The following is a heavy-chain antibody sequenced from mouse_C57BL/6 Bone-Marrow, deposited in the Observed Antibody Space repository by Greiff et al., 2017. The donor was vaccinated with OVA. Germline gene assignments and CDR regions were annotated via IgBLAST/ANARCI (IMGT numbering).Heavy chain of an antibody. CDR2: IRSKSNNYAT. Sequence: EVQLVESGGGLVQPKGSLKLSCAASGFSFNTYAMNWVRQAPGKGLEWVARIRSKSNNYATYYADSVKDRFTISRDDSESMLYLQMNNLKTEDTAMYYCVGHGYYGSSPYWYFDVWGTGTTVTVSS. D-gene: IGHD1-1*01. CDR3: VGHGYYGSSPYWYFDV. J-gene: IGHJ1*03. CDR1: GFSFNTYA. V-gene: IGHV10-1*01.